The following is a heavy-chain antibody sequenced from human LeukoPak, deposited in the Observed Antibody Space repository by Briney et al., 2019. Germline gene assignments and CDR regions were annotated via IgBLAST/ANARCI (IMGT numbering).Heavy chain of an antibody. D-gene: IGHD5-12*01. Sequence: SETLSLTCTVSGGPISSYYWSWIRQPPGKGLEWIGYIYYSGSTNYNPSLKSRVTISVDMSKNQFSLKLSSVTAADTAVYYCARHAESGSDRFDYWGQGTLVTVSS. CDR2: IYYSGST. CDR1: GGPISSYY. J-gene: IGHJ4*02. CDR3: ARHAESGSDRFDY. V-gene: IGHV4-59*08.